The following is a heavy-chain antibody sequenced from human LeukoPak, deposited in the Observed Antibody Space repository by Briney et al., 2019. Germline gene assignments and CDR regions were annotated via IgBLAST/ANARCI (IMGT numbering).Heavy chain of an antibody. J-gene: IGHJ5*02. V-gene: IGHV3-74*01. D-gene: IGHD5-24*01. CDR2: INSDGSST. CDR3: ARDRGSWLKFP. Sequence: GGSLRLSCAASGFTFSSYWMHWVRQAPGKGLGWVSRINSDGSSTSYAESVKGRFTISRDNAKNTLYLQMNSLRGEDTAVYYCARDRGSWLKFPWGQGTLVTVSS. CDR1: GFTFSSYW.